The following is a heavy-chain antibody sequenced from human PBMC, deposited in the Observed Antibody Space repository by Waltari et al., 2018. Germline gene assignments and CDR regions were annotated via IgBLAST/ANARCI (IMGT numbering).Heavy chain of an antibody. CDR3: ARDPRWYESGD. CDR1: AFSVRSNH. D-gene: IGHD2-15*01. V-gene: IGHV3-53*01. J-gene: IGHJ4*02. Sequence: EVPLVDSGGGLIQPGGSLNLSCVGYAFSVRSNHMSWVRQAPGKGLEWVSVIYSYGRTNYAESVKGRFTISRDSSKNTVYLQMSSLRVEDTAIYYCARDPRWYESGDWGQGTLVTVSS. CDR2: IYSYGRT.